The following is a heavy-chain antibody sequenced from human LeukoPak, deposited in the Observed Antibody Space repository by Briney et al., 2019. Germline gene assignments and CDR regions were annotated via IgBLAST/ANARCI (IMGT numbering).Heavy chain of an antibody. CDR2: INPSGGST. D-gene: IGHD5-12*01. CDR1: GYTFTSYY. J-gene: IGHJ6*02. CDR3: ARGGRLREAYYGMDV. Sequence: GASVKVSCKASGYTFTSYYMHWVRQAPGQGLAWMGIINPSGGSTSYAQKFQGRVTMTRDTSTSTVYMELSSLRSEDTAVYYCARGGRLREAYYGMDVWGQGTTVTVSS. V-gene: IGHV1-46*01.